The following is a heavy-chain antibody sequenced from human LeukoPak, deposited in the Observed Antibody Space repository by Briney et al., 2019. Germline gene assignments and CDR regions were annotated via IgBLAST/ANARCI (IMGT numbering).Heavy chain of an antibody. V-gene: IGHV3-23*05. CDR2: VDSGSTT. J-gene: IGHJ5*02. D-gene: IGHD6-19*01. CDR3: AKVTWTSGPAGDR. Sequence: GGSLRLSCAASGFTFSSYAMNWVRQAPGKGLEWVSAVDSGSTTYYADSVKGRFTISRDNSRNTLHLQMNSLRVEDTAVYYCAKVTWTSGPAGDRWGQGTLVTVSS. CDR1: GFTFSSYA.